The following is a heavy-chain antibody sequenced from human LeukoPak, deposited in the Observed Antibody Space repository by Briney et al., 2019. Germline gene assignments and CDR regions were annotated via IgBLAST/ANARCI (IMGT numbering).Heavy chain of an antibody. V-gene: IGHV4-34*01. D-gene: IGHD3-3*01. Sequence: SETLSLTCAVYGGSFSGYYWSWIRQPPGKGLEWIGEINHSGSTNYNPSLKSRVTISVDTSKNQFSLKLSSVTAADTAVYYCARGPKYYDFWSGYRGALDYWGQGTLVTVSS. J-gene: IGHJ4*02. CDR2: INHSGST. CDR3: ARGPKYYDFWSGYRGALDY. CDR1: GGSFSGYY.